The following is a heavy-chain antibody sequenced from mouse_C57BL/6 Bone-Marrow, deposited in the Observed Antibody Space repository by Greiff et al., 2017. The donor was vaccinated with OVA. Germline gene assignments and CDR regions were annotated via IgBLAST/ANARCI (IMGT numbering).Heavy chain of an antibody. CDR3: ARSSYGSSEGDY. Sequence: VQLQQPGAELVKPGASVKMSCKASGYTFTSYWITWVKQRPGQGLEWIGDIYPGSGSTNYNEKFKSKATLTVDTSSSTAYMQLSSLTSEDSAVYYCARSSYGSSEGDYWGQGTTLTVSS. J-gene: IGHJ2*01. D-gene: IGHD1-1*01. CDR2: IYPGSGST. CDR1: GYTFTSYW. V-gene: IGHV1-55*01.